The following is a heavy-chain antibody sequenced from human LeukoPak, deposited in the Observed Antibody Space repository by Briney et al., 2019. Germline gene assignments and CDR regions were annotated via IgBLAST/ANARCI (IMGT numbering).Heavy chain of an antibody. Sequence: GGSLRLSCAASGFXFDDYGISWVRQAPGKGLEWVSGINWNGGSTGYADSVKGRFTISRDNAKNSLYLQMNSLRAEDTAFYYCARGYGDYDFFFNYWGQGTLVTVSS. D-gene: IGHD4-17*01. J-gene: IGHJ4*02. V-gene: IGHV3-20*04. CDR3: ARGYGDYDFFFNY. CDR1: GFXFDDYG. CDR2: INWNGGST.